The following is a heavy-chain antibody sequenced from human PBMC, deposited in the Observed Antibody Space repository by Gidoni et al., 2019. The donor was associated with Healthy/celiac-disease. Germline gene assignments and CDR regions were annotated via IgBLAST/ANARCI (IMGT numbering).Heavy chain of an antibody. Sequence: EVQLLESGGGLVQPGGSRRLSCADSGFTVSSYAMSWVRQAPGKGLEWVSAISGSGGSTYYADSVQGRFTISRDNSKNTLYLQMNSLRAEDTAVYYCAKAPPPLRYFDWHRSSHYYYGMDVWGQGTTVTVSS. CDR2: ISGSGGST. CDR3: AKAPPPLRYFDWHRSSHYYYGMDV. J-gene: IGHJ6*02. D-gene: IGHD3-9*01. CDR1: GFTVSSYA. V-gene: IGHV3-23*01.